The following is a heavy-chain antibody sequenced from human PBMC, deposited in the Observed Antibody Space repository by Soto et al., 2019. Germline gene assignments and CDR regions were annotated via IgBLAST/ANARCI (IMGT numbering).Heavy chain of an antibody. CDR2: MTGTGATI. Sequence: EVQLLESGGNLVQPGGSLRLSCVASGFSFSTFALSWVRQAPGKGLEWVSFMTGTGATIYYADSVKGRFTISRDNSKNTLFLQMNSLRGEDTAVYYCVKLILVAAGSLAFDYWGQGTLVTVSS. D-gene: IGHD6-25*01. CDR3: VKLILVAAGSLAFDY. V-gene: IGHV3-23*01. J-gene: IGHJ4*02. CDR1: GFSFSTFA.